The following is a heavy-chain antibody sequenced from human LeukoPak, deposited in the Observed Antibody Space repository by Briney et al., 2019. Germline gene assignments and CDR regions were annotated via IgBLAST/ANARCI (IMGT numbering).Heavy chain of an antibody. V-gene: IGHV4-61*01. CDR1: GGSVSISNYY. J-gene: IGHJ5*02. CDR2: IDYSGST. D-gene: IGHD3-10*01. CDR3: ARAPLWFGELLPQGKFDP. Sequence: SQTLSLTCTVSGGSVSISNYYWSWIRQPPGKGLEWIGHIDYSGSTNYNPSLESRVTMSVDTSTTQFSLKLTSVTAADTAVYYCARAPLWFGELLPQGKFDPWGQGILVSVSS.